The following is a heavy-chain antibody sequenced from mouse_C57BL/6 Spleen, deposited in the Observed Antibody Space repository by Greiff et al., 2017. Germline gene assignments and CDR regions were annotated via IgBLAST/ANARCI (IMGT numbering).Heavy chain of an antibody. D-gene: IGHD1-1*01. J-gene: IGHJ2*01. CDR2: IYPRSGNT. CDR3: ARGGVLRDLDY. Sequence: QVQLQQSGAELARPGASVKLSCKASGYTFTSYGISWVKQRTGQGLEWIGEIYPRSGNTYYNEKFKGKATLTADKSSSTAYMELRSLTSEDSAVYFCARGGVLRDLDYWGQGTTLTVSS. CDR1: GYTFTSYG. V-gene: IGHV1-81*01.